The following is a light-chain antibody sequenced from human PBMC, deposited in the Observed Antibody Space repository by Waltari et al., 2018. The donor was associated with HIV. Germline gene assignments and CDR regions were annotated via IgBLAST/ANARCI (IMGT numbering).Light chain of an antibody. V-gene: IGLV3-21*02. J-gene: IGLJ3*02. CDR2: DDG. CDR3: QLWDTTSDHPV. Sequence: SYVLTQPPSVSVAPGQTARITCGGDNIGSQSVHWYQQKPGQAPLLVVFDDGDRPSGIPERCSGTNSGNTATLTSGRVEAGDEADYYCQLWDTTSDHPVFGGGTKLTVL. CDR1: NIGSQS.